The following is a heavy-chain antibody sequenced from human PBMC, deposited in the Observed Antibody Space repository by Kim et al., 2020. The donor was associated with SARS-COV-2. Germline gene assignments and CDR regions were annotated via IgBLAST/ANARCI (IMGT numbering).Heavy chain of an antibody. CDR1: GFTFSSYS. CDR3: ARGRGQTGYGMDV. J-gene: IGHJ6*02. V-gene: IGHV3-21*01. Sequence: GGSLRLSCAASGFTFSSYSMNWVRQAPGKGLEWVSSISSSSYIYYADSVKGRFTISRDNAKNSLYLQMNSLRAEDTAVYYCARGRGQTGYGMDVCGQGTTVTVSS. CDR2: ISSSSYI.